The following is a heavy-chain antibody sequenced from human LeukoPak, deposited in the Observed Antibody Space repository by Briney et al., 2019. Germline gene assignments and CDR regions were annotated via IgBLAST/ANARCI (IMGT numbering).Heavy chain of an antibody. J-gene: IGHJ6*03. V-gene: IGHV1-8*01. CDR1: GYTFTSYD. Sequence: EASVKVSCKASGYTFTSYDINWVRQATGQGLEWMGWMNPNSGNTGYAQEFQGRVTMTRNTSISTAYMELSSLRSEDTAVYYCARGKYHDYGDYYHYYYYMDVWGKGTTVTISS. CDR2: MNPNSGNT. D-gene: IGHD4-17*01. CDR3: ARGKYHDYGDYYHYYYYMDV.